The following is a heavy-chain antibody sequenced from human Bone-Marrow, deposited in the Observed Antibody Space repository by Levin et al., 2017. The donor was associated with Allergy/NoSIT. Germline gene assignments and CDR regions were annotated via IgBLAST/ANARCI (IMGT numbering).Heavy chain of an antibody. D-gene: IGHD6-6*01. V-gene: IGHV4-59*01. J-gene: IGHJ4*02. CDR3: ARSWGSSSFDY. CDR1: GDSINDYY. CDR2: IYYIGST. Sequence: PGGSLRLSCDVSGDSINDYYWSWIRQPPGKGLEWIGYIYYIGSTNYNPSLKSRVTISLDRSKKQFSLQLTSVTKADTAVYFCARSWGSSSFDYWGQGTLVTVSS.